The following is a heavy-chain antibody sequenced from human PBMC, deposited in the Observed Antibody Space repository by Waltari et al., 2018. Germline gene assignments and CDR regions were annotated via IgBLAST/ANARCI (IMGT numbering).Heavy chain of an antibody. CDR3: ARDLRSWPYYLDY. J-gene: IGHJ4*02. CDR2: ITQLGNEK. Sequence: EVQLVESGGALVQPGGSLRLSCAASGFTFSNYWLNWVRQAPGWGLGWVARITQLGNEKNYGDSVRGRFTISRDDAKKSVYLELNSLRADDTAVYYCARDLRSWPYYLDYWGQGTLVTVSS. CDR1: GFTFSNYW. V-gene: IGHV3-7*01. D-gene: IGHD6-13*01.